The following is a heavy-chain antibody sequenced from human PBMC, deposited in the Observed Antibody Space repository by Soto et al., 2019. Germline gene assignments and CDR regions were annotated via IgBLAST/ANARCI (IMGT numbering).Heavy chain of an antibody. CDR2: IYYSGST. J-gene: IGHJ3*02. Sequence: SETLSLTCTVSGGSISSYYWIWIRQPPGKGLEWIGYIYYSGSTNCNPSLKSRVTISVDTSKNQFSLKLSSVTAADTAVYYCASGRELRWVSAAFDIWGQGTMVTVSS. V-gene: IGHV4-59*01. CDR3: ASGRELRWVSAAFDI. D-gene: IGHD1-26*01. CDR1: GGSISSYY.